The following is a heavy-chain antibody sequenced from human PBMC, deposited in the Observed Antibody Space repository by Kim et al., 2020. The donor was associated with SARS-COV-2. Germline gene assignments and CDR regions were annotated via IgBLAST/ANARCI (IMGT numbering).Heavy chain of an antibody. J-gene: IGHJ4*02. CDR1: TYTFTKYY. D-gene: IGHD2-2*01. CDR2: INPRDSGT. Sequence: ASVKVSCKASTYTFTKYYIHWVRQAPGQGPEWMGIINPRDSGTAYAQKFRGRFIMTRDTSTSTVYMELSSLRSEDTAMYYCGRSGIDGSSYFDEWGQGTLVTVSS. CDR3: GRSGIDGSSYFDE. V-gene: IGHV1-46*01.